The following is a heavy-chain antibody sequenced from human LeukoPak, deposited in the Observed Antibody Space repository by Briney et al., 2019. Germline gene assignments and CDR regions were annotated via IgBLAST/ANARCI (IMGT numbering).Heavy chain of an antibody. Sequence: ASVKVSCKASGYTFTNYAISWVRQAPGQGLEWMGGIIPIFGTANYAQKFQGRVTITADESTSTAYMELSSLRSEDTAVYYCARGTRAIFGVVIHYYYYGMDVWGQGTTVTVSS. D-gene: IGHD3-3*01. V-gene: IGHV1-69*13. CDR2: IIPIFGTA. CDR1: GYTFTNYA. CDR3: ARGTRAIFGVVIHYYYYGMDV. J-gene: IGHJ6*02.